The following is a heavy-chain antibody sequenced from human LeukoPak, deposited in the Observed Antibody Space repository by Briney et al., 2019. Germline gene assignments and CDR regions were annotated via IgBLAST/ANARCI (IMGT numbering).Heavy chain of an antibody. CDR3: ARSLVYGELYYFDY. J-gene: IGHJ4*02. CDR2: IIPIIGTA. CDR1: GGTFSIYA. D-gene: IGHD2-8*01. V-gene: IGHV1-69*13. Sequence: ASVTVSFTASGGTFSIYAISWVRQAPGQGLEWMGGIIPIIGTANYAQKFQGRVTITADESTSTAYMELSSLRSEDTAVYYCARSLVYGELYYFDYWGQGTLVTVSS.